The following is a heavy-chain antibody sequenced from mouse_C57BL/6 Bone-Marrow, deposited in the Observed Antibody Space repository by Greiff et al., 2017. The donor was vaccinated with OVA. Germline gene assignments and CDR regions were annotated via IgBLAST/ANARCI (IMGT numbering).Heavy chain of an antibody. CDR1: GYTFTSYW. D-gene: IGHD2-5*01. V-gene: IGHV1-50*01. Sequence: QVHVKQPGAELVKPGASVKLSCKASGYTFTSYWMQWVKQRPGQGLEWIGEIDPSASYTNYNQKFKGKAPLNVDTSSSTAYMQLSSLTAEDSAVYYCARSGYSNPDYWGQGTTLTVSS. CDR3: ARSGYSNPDY. J-gene: IGHJ2*01. CDR2: IDPSASYT.